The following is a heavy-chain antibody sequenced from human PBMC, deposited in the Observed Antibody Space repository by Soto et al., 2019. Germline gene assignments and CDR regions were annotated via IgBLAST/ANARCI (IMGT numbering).Heavy chain of an antibody. J-gene: IGHJ4*02. V-gene: IGHV3-30-3*01. CDR2: ISYDGSNK. CDR1: GFTFSSYA. Sequence: QVQLVESGGGVVQPGRSLRLSCAAPGFTFSSYAMHWVRQAPGKGLEWVAVISYDGSNKYYADSVKGRFTISRDNSKNTLYLQMNSLRAEDTAVYYCARDAVTEGPFDYWGQGTLVTVSS. D-gene: IGHD4-4*01. CDR3: ARDAVTEGPFDY.